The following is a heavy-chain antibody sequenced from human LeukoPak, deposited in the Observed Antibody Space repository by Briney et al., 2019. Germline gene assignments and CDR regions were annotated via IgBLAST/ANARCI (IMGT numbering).Heavy chain of an antibody. CDR1: GDSISSGVYY. D-gene: IGHD1-26*01. J-gene: IGHJ4*02. CDR2: IFYRGNT. Sequence: SETLSLTCTVSGDSISSGVYYWSWIRQHPGTGLEWIGYIFYRGNTRYNPSLRSRITISVDTSKNQFSLKLASVTAADTAVYYCARTVGARTYYLDYWGQGTPVIVSS. V-gene: IGHV4-31*03. CDR3: ARTVGARTYYLDY.